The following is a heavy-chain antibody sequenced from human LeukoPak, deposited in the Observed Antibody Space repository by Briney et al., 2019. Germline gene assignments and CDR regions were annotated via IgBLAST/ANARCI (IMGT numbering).Heavy chain of an antibody. V-gene: IGHV7-4-1*02. J-gene: IGHJ5*02. CDR2: INTNTGNP. D-gene: IGHD3-9*01. CDR3: ARVYYDILTGYLNWFDP. CDR1: GYTFTSYA. Sequence: ASVKVSCKASGYTFTSYAMNWVRQAPGQGLEWMGWINTNTGNPTYAQGFTGRFVFSLDTSVSTAYLQISSLKAEDTAVYYCARVYYDILTGYLNWFDPWGQGTLVTVSS.